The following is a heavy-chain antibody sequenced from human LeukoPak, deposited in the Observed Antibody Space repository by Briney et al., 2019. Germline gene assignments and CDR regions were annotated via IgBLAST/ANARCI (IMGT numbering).Heavy chain of an antibody. Sequence: ASVTVSCKASGYTFTSFDITWVRQAPGQGLEWMGWISAYNGNTNYAQNLQGRVTMTTDTSTNTAHMELRSLRSDDTAVYYCARVASKRGPFDIWGLGTMVTVSS. J-gene: IGHJ3*02. D-gene: IGHD2-21*01. CDR2: ISAYNGNT. CDR1: GYTFTSFD. V-gene: IGHV1-18*01. CDR3: ARVASKRGPFDI.